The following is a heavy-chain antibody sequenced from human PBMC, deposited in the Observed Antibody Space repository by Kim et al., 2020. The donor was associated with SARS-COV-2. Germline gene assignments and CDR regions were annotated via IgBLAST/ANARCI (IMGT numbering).Heavy chain of an antibody. V-gene: IGHV3-11*01. D-gene: IGHD3-10*01. Sequence: GGSLRLSCAVSGFTFSDYYMSWIRQAPGKGLEWVSYISSSGSTIYYADSLKGRFTISRDNAKNSLYLQMNSLRAEDTAVYYCARGEVVRGVFNFYYGMDIWGQGTTVSVSS. CDR1: GFTFSDYY. CDR3: ARGEVVRGVFNFYYGMDI. CDR2: ISSSGSTI. J-gene: IGHJ6*02.